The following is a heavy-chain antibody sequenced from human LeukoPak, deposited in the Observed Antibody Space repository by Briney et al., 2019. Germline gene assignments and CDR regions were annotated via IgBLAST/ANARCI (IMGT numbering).Heavy chain of an antibody. V-gene: IGHV4-59*01. CDR3: ARVRVAAAGIDY. CDR1: GGSISSDY. D-gene: IGHD6-13*01. J-gene: IGHJ4*02. CDR2: IYYSGST. Sequence: SETLSLTCTGSGGSISSDYWTWIRQPPGKGLEWIGYIYYSGSTNYNPSLKSRVTISVDTSKNQFSLKLSSVTAADTAVYYCARVRVAAAGIDYWGQGTLVTVSS.